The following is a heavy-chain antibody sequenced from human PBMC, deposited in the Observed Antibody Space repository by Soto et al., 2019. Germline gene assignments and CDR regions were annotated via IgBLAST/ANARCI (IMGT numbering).Heavy chain of an antibody. Sequence: ASVKVSCKASRYTFINYDFNWVRQATGQGLEWMGWMNPKSANTGYAQNFQGRVTMTRNTSISTAYMELSSLRSEDTAVYYCARSPSWETTVTPYYFDYWGQ. V-gene: IGHV1-8*01. J-gene: IGHJ4*01. D-gene: IGHD4-4*01. CDR3: ARSPSWETTVTPYYFDY. CDR2: MNPKSANT. CDR1: RYTFINYD.